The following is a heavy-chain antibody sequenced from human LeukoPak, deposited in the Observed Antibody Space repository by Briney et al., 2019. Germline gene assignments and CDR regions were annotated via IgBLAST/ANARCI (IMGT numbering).Heavy chain of an antibody. D-gene: IGHD3-22*01. CDR3: AKYYYDSSGNRYCFDY. Sequence: GGSLRLSCAASGFTFSYYVMSWVRQAPGKGLEWVSAISGRGDSTYYADSVKGRFTISRDNSKNTLYLQMNSLRAEDTAVYYCAKYYYDSSGNRYCFDYWGQGTLVTVSS. V-gene: IGHV3-23*01. CDR1: GFTFSYYV. CDR2: ISGRGDST. J-gene: IGHJ4*02.